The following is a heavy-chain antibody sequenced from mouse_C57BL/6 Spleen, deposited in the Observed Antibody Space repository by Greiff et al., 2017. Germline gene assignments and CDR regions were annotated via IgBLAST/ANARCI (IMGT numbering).Heavy chain of an antibody. CDR3: AREEYGSIDY. J-gene: IGHJ2*01. CDR2: IYPGDGDT. Sequence: VQLQQSGPELVKPGASVKISCKASGYAFSSSWMNWVKQRPGKGLEWIGRIYPGDGDTNYNGTFKGKATLTADKSSSTAYMQLSSLTSEDSAVYFGAREEYGSIDYWGQGTTLTVSA. V-gene: IGHV1-82*01. D-gene: IGHD1-1*01. CDR1: GYAFSSSW.